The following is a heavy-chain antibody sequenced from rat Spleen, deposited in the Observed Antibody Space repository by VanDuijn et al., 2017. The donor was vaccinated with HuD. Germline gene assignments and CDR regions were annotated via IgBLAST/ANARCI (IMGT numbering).Heavy chain of an antibody. CDR3: ARHLPLYYYSSYRGDFDY. J-gene: IGHJ2*01. CDR1: GFTFSDYA. CDR2: IIYDGGST. Sequence: EVQLVESAGGLVQPGRSLKLSCAASGFTFSDYAMAWVRQAPKKGLEWVATIIYDGGSTYYRDSVKGRFTISRDNPKSTLYLQMDSLRSEDTATYYCARHLPLYYYSSYRGDFDYWGQGVMVTVSS. V-gene: IGHV5-17*01. D-gene: IGHD1-2*01.